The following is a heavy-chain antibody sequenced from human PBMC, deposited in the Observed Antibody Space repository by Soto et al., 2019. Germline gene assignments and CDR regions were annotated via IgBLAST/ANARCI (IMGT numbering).Heavy chain of an antibody. CDR2: IKQDGSEK. J-gene: IGHJ2*01. D-gene: IGHD3-22*01. Sequence: PGGSLRLSCAASGFSFRHYTMNWVRQAPGKGLEWVANIKQDGSEKYYVDSVKGRFTISRDNAKNSLYLQMNSLRAEDTAVYYCARPGLVVVITSDWYFDLWGRGTLVTVSS. CDR1: GFSFRHYT. CDR3: ARPGLVVVITSDWYFDL. V-gene: IGHV3-7*01.